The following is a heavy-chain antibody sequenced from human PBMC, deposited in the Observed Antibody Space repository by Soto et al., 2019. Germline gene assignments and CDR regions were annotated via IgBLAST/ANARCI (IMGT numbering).Heavy chain of an antibody. Sequence: EVQLVESGGGLVQPGGSLRLSCGASGFTFSSYWMRWVRQAPGKGLEWVANIKQDGSEKHYVDSVKGRFTISRDNAKNSLYVQMNSLRVEDTAVYYCAREQAAAYFDYWGQGTLVTVSS. J-gene: IGHJ4*02. CDR1: GFTFSSYW. CDR2: IKQDGSEK. V-gene: IGHV3-7*03. CDR3: AREQAAAYFDY. D-gene: IGHD6-13*01.